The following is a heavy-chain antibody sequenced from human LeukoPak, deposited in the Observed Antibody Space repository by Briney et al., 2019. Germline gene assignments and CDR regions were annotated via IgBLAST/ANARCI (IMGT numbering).Heavy chain of an antibody. CDR2: IYTSGST. D-gene: IGHD3-10*01. CDR3: ARAYYYGSGSYGEYYYYYYMDV. V-gene: IGHV4-61*02. J-gene: IGHJ6*03. CDR1: GGSISSGSYY. Sequence: SETLSLTCTVSGGSISSGSYYWSWIRQPAGKGLEWIGRIYTSGSTNYNPSLKSRVTISVDTSKNQFSLKLSSVTAADTAVYYCARAYYYGSGSYGEYYYYYYMDVWGKGTTVTISS.